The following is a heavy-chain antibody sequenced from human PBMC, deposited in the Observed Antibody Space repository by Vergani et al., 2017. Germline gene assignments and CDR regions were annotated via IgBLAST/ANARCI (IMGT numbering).Heavy chain of an antibody. V-gene: IGHV1-46*03. Sequence: QVQLVQSGAEVKKPGASVKVSCKASGYTFTSYYMHWVRQAPGQGLEWMGIINPSGGHTNYAQKFQGRVTMTRDTSTSTVYMELSSLRSEDTAIYYCARGDYGILTGYRYRGQGTLVTVSA. CDR1: GYTFTSYY. CDR2: INPSGGHT. D-gene: IGHD3-9*01. J-gene: IGHJ4*01. CDR3: ARGDYGILTGYRY.